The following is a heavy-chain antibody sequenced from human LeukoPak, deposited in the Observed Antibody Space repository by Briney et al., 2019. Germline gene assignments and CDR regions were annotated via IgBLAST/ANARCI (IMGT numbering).Heavy chain of an antibody. V-gene: IGHV1-2*02. CDR1: GYTFTGYH. CDR3: ARLQWGSSWPSFL. J-gene: IGHJ4*02. D-gene: IGHD6-13*01. CDR2: INPNSGGT. Sequence: ASVKVSCKASGYTFTGYHMHWVRQAPGQGLEWMGWINPNSGGTNYAQKFQGRVTMTRDTSISTAYMELSRLRSDDTAVYYCARLQWGSSWPSFLWGQGTLVTVSS.